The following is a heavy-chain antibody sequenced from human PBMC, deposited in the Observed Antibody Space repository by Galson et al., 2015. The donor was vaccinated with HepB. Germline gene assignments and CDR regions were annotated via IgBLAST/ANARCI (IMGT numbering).Heavy chain of an antibody. D-gene: IGHD5-18*01. Sequence: SLRLSCAASGFTFSGYGMHWVRQAPGKGLEWVAFIRYDGSNKYYADSVKGRFTISRDNSKNTLYLQMNSLRAEDTAVYYCAKTQGTDSYEGGGLDYWGQGTLVTVSS. CDR2: IRYDGSNK. CDR1: GFTFSGYG. CDR3: AKTQGTDSYEGGGLDY. V-gene: IGHV3-30*02. J-gene: IGHJ4*02.